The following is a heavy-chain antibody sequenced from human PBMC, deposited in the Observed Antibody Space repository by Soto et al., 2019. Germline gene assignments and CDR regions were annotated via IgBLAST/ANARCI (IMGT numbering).Heavy chain of an antibody. CDR3: VFFQAEDGIRDVRSVSAFLLNRSSDL. V-gene: IGHV3-23*01. J-gene: IGHJ2*01. Sequence: PGKGLEWVSGISGSGGTTYYADSVKGRFTISRDKSKNTLYLQVNSLRAEDTAVDYCVFFQAEDGIRDVRSVSAFLLNRSSDL. D-gene: IGHD3-10*02. CDR2: ISGSGGTT.